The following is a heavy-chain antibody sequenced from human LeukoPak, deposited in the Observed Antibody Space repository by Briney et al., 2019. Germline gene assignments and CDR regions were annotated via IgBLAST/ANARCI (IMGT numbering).Heavy chain of an antibody. D-gene: IGHD5-18*01. J-gene: IGHJ4*02. CDR3: ASRGYSYGIFDY. Sequence: GASVKVSCKASGGTFSSYAISWVRQAPGQGLEWMGRIIPIFGTANYAQKFQGRVTITTDESTSTAYMELSSLRSEDTAVYYCASRGYSYGIFDYWGQGTLVTFSS. CDR2: IIPIFGTA. CDR1: GGTFSSYA. V-gene: IGHV1-69*05.